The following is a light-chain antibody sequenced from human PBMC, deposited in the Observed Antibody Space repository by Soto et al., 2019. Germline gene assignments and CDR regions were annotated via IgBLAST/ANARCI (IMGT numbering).Light chain of an antibody. Sequence: QSALTQPRSVSGSPGQSVTISCTGTSSDVGGYNYVSWYQQHPGKAPKLMIYDVSKRPSGVPDRFSGSKSGNTASLTISGLQAEDEAGYCCCSYAGSYTLVFGGGTKVTVL. J-gene: IGLJ2*01. CDR3: CSYAGSYTLV. CDR2: DVS. CDR1: SSDVGGYNY. V-gene: IGLV2-11*01.